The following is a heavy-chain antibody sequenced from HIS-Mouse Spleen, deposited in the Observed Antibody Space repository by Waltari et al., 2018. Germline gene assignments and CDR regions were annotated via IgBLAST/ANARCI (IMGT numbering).Heavy chain of an antibody. Sequence: QLQLQESGPGLVKPSETLSLTCTVSGGSISRSSYYWGWIRQPPGMGLEWIGSIYYSGSTYYNPSLKSRVTISVDTSKNQFSLKLSSVTAADTAVYYCARLPRLRGSGSNSRFYFDYWGQGTLVTVSS. CDR2: IYYSGST. V-gene: IGHV4-39*01. CDR1: GGSISRSSYY. J-gene: IGHJ4*02. CDR3: ARLPRLRGSGSNSRFYFDY. D-gene: IGHD3-10*01.